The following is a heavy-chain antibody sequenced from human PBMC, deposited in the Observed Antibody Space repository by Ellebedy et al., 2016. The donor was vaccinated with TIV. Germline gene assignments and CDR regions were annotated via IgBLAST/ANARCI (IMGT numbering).Heavy chain of an antibody. CDR3: ARGIAVAGAQIYYGMDV. D-gene: IGHD6-19*01. CDR1: GGSISSYY. J-gene: IGHJ6*02. Sequence: SETLSLTXTVSGGSISSYYWSWIRQPPGKGLEWIGYIYYIGSTNYNPSLKSRVTISVDTSKNQFSLKLSSVTAADTAVYYCARGIAVAGAQIYYGMDVWGQGTTVTVSS. V-gene: IGHV4-59*13. CDR2: IYYIGST.